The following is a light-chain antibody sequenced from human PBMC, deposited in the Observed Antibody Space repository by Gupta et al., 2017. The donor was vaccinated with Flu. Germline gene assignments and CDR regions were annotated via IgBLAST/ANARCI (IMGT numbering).Light chain of an antibody. CDR1: ISNIGSNY. Sequence: QSVLTQPPSASGTPGQRVTIPCSGSISNIGSNYVYWYQQLPGTAPKLLIYRNNQRPSGVPDRFSGSKSGTSASLAISGLRSEDEADYYCAAWDDSLSGYVFGTGTKVTVL. CDR2: RNN. V-gene: IGLV1-47*01. CDR3: AAWDDSLSGYV. J-gene: IGLJ1*01.